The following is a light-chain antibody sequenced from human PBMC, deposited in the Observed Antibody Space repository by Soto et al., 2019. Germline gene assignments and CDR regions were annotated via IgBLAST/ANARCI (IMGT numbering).Light chain of an antibody. CDR3: QSYDSSLSGSVV. CDR1: SSNIGAGYD. CDR2: GNS. J-gene: IGLJ2*01. V-gene: IGLV1-40*01. Sequence: QSVLTQPPSVSGAPGQWVTISCTGSSSNIGAGYDVHWYQQLPGTAPKLLIYGNSNRPSGVPDRFSGSKSGTSASLAITGLQAEDEADYYCQSYDSSLSGSVVFGGGTKVTVL.